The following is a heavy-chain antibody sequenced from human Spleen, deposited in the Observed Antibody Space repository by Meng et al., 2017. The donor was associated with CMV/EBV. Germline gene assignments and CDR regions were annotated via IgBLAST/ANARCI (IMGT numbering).Heavy chain of an antibody. D-gene: IGHD1-20*01. CDR1: GDSVSSSSY. CDR3: ARDLTGIRAANAFDI. V-gene: IGHV4-61*01. J-gene: IGHJ3*02. CDR2: IYHSGRT. Sequence: SETLSLTCSVSGDSVSSSSYWSWVRQPPGKGLEWIAYIYHSGRTTYNPSLKSRATISVDTSKNQFSLKLNSVNAADTAVYYCARDLTGIRAANAFDIWGQGTKVTVSS.